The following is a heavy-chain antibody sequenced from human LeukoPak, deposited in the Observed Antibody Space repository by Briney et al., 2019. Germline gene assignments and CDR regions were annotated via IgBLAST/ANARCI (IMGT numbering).Heavy chain of an antibody. CDR1: GGSISSSNW. Sequence: SETLSLTCAVSGGSISSSNWWSWVRQPPGKGLEWIGEINHSGSTNYNPSLKSRVTISVDTSKNQFSLKLSSVTAADTAVYYCARADYYDSSIDYWGQGTLVTVSS. CDR2: INHSGST. J-gene: IGHJ4*02. CDR3: ARADYYDSSIDY. D-gene: IGHD3-22*01. V-gene: IGHV4-4*02.